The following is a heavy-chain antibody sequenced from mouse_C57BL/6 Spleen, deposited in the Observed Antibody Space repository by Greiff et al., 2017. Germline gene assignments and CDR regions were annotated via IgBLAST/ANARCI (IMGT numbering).Heavy chain of an antibody. CDR3: ARRDNDYHGENAMDY. Sequence: EVQLQQSGPELVKPGASVKIPCKASGYTFTDYNMDWVKQSHGKSLEWIGDINPNNGGTIYNQKFKGKATLTVDKSSSTAYMELRSLTSEDTAVYYCARRDNDYHGENAMDYWGQGPSVTVSS. D-gene: IGHD2-4*01. J-gene: IGHJ4*01. CDR1: GYTFTDYN. CDR2: INPNNGGT. V-gene: IGHV1-18*01.